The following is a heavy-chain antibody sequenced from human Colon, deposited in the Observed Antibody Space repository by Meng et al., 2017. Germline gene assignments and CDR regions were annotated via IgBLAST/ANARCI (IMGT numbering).Heavy chain of an antibody. D-gene: IGHD3-16*02. CDR3: TRGLEFYRFEY. V-gene: IGHV6-1*01. J-gene: IGHJ4*02. CDR2: TYYRAKWNH. CDR1: GDSVSSKTAV. Sequence: QLKQSCPGLVKPSQTLSLTCDISGDSVSSKTAVWNWIRQSPSRGLEWLGRTYYRAKWNHDYAESLRGRITINPDTSNNQISLQLNSVTPEDTAVYYCTRGLEFYRFEYWGQGTLVTVSS.